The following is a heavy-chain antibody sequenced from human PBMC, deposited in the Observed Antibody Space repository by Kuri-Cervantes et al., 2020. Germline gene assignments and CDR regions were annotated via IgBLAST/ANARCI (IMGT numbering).Heavy chain of an antibody. J-gene: IGHJ1*01. V-gene: IGHV3-48*01. Sequence: GGSLRLSCAASGFTFGTYTMNWVRQAPGKGLEWVSCSSGSSSTIYYADSVRGRFTISRDNAKNSLYLQMNSLRAEDTALYYCAKDIGRNTYGYFQHWGQGNLVTVSS. CDR3: AKDIGRNTYGYFQH. CDR1: GFTFGTYT. CDR2: SSGSSSTI. D-gene: IGHD4-17*01.